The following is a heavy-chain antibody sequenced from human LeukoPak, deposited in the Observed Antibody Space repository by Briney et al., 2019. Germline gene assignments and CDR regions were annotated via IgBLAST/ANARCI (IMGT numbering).Heavy chain of an antibody. J-gene: IGHJ4*02. CDR2: IRYDGSNK. Sequence: GGSLRLSCAASGFTFSSYGMHWVRQAPGKGLEWVAFIRYDGSNKYYADSVKGRFTISRDNSKNTLYLQMNSLRAEDTAVYYCAKDMRPNYYGSGSYYHPSFDYWGQGTLVTVSS. CDR3: AKDMRPNYYGSGSYYHPSFDY. D-gene: IGHD3-10*01. V-gene: IGHV3-30*02. CDR1: GFTFSSYG.